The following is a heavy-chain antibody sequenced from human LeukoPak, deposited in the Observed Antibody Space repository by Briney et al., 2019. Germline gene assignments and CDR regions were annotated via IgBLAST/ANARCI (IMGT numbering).Heavy chain of an antibody. CDR2: IRYDGSSK. Sequence: PGGSLRLSCAASGFTFSTYGMHWVRQAPGKGLEWVAFIRYDGSSKYYADSVKGRFTISRDNSKNTLYLLMNSLRGEDTAVYFCANVKRGGHDSFDYWGQGTLVTVSS. V-gene: IGHV3-30*02. CDR3: ANVKRGGHDSFDY. D-gene: IGHD5-12*01. J-gene: IGHJ4*02. CDR1: GFTFSTYG.